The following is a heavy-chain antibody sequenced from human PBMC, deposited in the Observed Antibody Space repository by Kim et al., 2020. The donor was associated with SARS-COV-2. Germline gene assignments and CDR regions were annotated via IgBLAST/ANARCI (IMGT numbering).Heavy chain of an antibody. CDR3: TRMPATTLAFWDAFDI. V-gene: IGHV3-73*01. Sequence: VRGRCTISRDDSKNTAYLEMSGLKTEDTALYYCTRMPATTLAFWDAFDIWGQGTMVTVSS. D-gene: IGHD1-1*01. J-gene: IGHJ3*02.